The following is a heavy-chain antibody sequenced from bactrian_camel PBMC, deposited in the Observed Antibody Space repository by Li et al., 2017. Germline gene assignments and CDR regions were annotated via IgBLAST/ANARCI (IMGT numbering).Heavy chain of an antibody. D-gene: IGHD2*01. V-gene: IGHV3S40*01. J-gene: IGHJ7*01. CDR2: INNGGGST. CDR1: GFTFSAYD. Sequence: VQLVESGGGLVQPGGSLRLSCKASGFTFSAYDLTWVRQTPGKGLEWVSRINNGGGSTNYADSVKGRFTISRDNAENTLYLQMNSLKTEDTVVYYCATDEWSYWGKGTQVTVS.